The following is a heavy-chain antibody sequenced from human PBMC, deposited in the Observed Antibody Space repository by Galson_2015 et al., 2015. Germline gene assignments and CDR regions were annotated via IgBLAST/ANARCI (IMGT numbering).Heavy chain of an antibody. CDR3: ARDRAVWELLGDLAPY. CDR2: ISSSSYI. V-gene: IGHV3-21*01. D-gene: IGHD1-26*01. J-gene: IGHJ4*02. CDR1: GFTFSSYS. Sequence: SLRLSCAASGFTFSSYSMNWVRQAPGKGLEWVSSISSSSYIYYADSVEGRFTISRDNAKNSLYLQMNSLRAEDTAVYYCARDRAVWELLGDLAPYWGQGTLVTVSS.